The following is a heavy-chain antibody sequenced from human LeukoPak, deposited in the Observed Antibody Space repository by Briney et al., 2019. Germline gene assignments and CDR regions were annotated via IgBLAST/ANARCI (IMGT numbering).Heavy chain of an antibody. CDR1: GGSISSSY. CDR2: IFYSGST. Sequence: PSETLSLTCTVSGGSISSSYWSWIRQPPGKGLEWIGYIFYSGSTNYNPSLKSRVTISIDTSKNQFSLKLSSVTAADTAVYYCVRGAGEIPNFDYWGQGTLVTVSS. V-gene: IGHV4-59*01. J-gene: IGHJ4*02. CDR3: VRGAGEIPNFDY. D-gene: IGHD3-10*01.